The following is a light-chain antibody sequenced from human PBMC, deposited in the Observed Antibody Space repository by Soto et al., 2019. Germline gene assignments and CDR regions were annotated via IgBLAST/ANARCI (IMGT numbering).Light chain of an antibody. V-gene: IGKV3-20*01. Sequence: EIVLTQSPGTLSLSPGERATLSCRASQSVSSSYLAWYQQKPGQAPRLLIYGASSRATGIPDRFSGSGSGTDXXXTXXRLEPEDFAVYYCQQYGSSPQTFGQGTKVEIK. J-gene: IGKJ1*01. CDR3: QQYGSSPQT. CDR1: QSVSSSY. CDR2: GAS.